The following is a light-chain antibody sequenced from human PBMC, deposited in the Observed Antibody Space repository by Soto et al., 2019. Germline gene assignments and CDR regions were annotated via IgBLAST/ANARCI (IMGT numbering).Light chain of an antibody. J-gene: IGKJ5*01. CDR2: DAS. Sequence: VLTQSPATLSLSPGEGAALSCSASLNVNSYLAWYQQKPGQAPRLLIYDASNRAAGIPARFSGSGSGTDFTLTISSLEPEDFAIYYCQQRQYWPPITFGQGTRLAIK. CDR1: LNVNSY. CDR3: QQRQYWPPIT. V-gene: IGKV3-11*01.